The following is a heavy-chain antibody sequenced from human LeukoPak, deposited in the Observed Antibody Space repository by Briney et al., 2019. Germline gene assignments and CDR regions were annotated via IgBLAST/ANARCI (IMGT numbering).Heavy chain of an antibody. CDR3: ARDGGGYYDSSGYYDY. V-gene: IGHV4-59*01. CDR2: IYYSGST. D-gene: IGHD3-22*01. CDR1: GGSISSYY. Sequence: PSETLSLTCTVSGGSISSYYWSWIRQPPGKGLEWIGYIYYSGSTNYNPSLKSRVTISVDTSKNHFSLKLSSETAADTAVYYCARDGGGYYDSSGYYDYWGQGTLVTVCS. J-gene: IGHJ4*02.